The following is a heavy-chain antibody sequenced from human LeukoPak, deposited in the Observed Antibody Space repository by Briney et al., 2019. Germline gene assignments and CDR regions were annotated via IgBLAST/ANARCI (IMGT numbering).Heavy chain of an antibody. CDR3: AREPYYDFWSGYSFDS. CDR1: GGSITSGGYY. J-gene: IGHJ4*02. Sequence: PSETLSLTCTVSGGSITSGGYYWSWIRQPAGKGLEWIGRIYTSGGTNYNPSLKSRVTILIDTPNNQFSLNLTSVTAADTAVYYCAREPYYDFWSGYSFDSWGQGALVTVSS. V-gene: IGHV4-61*02. CDR2: IYTSGGT. D-gene: IGHD3-3*01.